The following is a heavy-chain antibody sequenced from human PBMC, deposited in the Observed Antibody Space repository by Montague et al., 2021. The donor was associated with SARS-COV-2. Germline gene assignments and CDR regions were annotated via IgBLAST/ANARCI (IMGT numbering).Heavy chain of an antibody. V-gene: IGHV4-39*01. CDR2: IYYSGTT. D-gene: IGHD3-10*01. Sequence: SETLSLTCTVSGGSISSSSYYWSWIRQPSGKGLEWIGRIYYSGTTYYNPSLKSRVTISVDTSKNQFSLKLSSVTAADTAVYYCARHVRSLMVRGPDFDYWGQGTLVTVSS. CDR1: GGSISSSSYY. CDR3: ARHVRSLMVRGPDFDY. J-gene: IGHJ4*02.